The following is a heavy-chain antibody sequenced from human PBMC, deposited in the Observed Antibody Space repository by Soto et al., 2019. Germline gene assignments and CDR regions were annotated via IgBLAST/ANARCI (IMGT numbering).Heavy chain of an antibody. D-gene: IGHD3-10*01. V-gene: IGHV4-59*08. CDR1: GGSISSYY. CDR2: IYYSGST. J-gene: IGHJ4*02. Sequence: QVQLQESGPGLVKPSETLSLTCTVSGGSISSYYWSWIRQPPGKGLEWIGYIYYSGSTNSIPSPKSRLTIAADTSTNPFSLNLSSVTAADPAVYYCAGHSEGVIGWGQGPLVTVSS. CDR3: AGHSEGVIG.